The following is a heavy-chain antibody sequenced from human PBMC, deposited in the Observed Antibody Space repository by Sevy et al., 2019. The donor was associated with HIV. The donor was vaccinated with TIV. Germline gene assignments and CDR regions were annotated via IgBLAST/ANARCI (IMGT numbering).Heavy chain of an antibody. CDR2: INTNTGNP. J-gene: IGHJ6*02. V-gene: IGHV7-4-1*02. CDR1: GYTFTSYA. CDR3: ASRYGDDYSNYVGKYYYYGMDV. D-gene: IGHD4-4*01. Sequence: ASVKVSCKASGYTFTSYAMNWVRQAPGQGLEWMGWINTNTGNPTYAQGFTGRVVFSLDTSVSTAYLQISSLKAEDTAGYYCASRYGDDYSNYVGKYYYYGMDVWGQGTTVTVSS.